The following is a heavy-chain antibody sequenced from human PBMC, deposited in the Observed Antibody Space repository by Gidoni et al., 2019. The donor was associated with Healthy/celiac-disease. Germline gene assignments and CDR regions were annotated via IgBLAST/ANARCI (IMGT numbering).Heavy chain of an antibody. V-gene: IGHV3-23*01. Sequence: EEKLLDSGGGLVQPGGSLRLSCAASGFTFGSYAMTWVRQAPGKGLEWVSTISGSGANTFYADSVKGRFIISRDNSKRTMYLQMSSLRAEDTAVYYCAKEDDSGRYFVPIYLWGQGTLVTVSS. CDR2: ISGSGANT. CDR3: AKEDDSGRYFVPIYL. CDR1: GFTFGSYA. J-gene: IGHJ4*02. D-gene: IGHD1-26*01.